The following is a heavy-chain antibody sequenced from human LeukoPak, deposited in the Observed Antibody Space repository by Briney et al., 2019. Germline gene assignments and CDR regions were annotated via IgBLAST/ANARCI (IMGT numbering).Heavy chain of an antibody. J-gene: IGHJ4*02. Sequence: ASVKVSCKASGYTFTSYYMHWVRQAPGQGLEWMGIINPSGGSTSYAQKFQGRVTMTRDTSTSTVYMELSSLRSEDTAVYYCARDLKIGIVGATGGDYWGQGTLVTVSS. CDR2: INPSGGST. D-gene: IGHD1-26*01. CDR3: ARDLKIGIVGATGGDY. CDR1: GYTFTSYY. V-gene: IGHV1-46*01.